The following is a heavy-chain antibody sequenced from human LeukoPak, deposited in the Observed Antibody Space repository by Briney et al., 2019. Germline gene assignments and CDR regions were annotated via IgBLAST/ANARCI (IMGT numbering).Heavy chain of an antibody. Sequence: GGSLRLSCAASGFTFSTYTINWVRQAPGKGLEWVSLITSSSTIIQYADSVKGRFTISRDNAKNSLYLQMNSLRAEDTAVYYCAKSSYCSSTSCYTPGTTDYFDYWGQGTLVTVSS. J-gene: IGHJ4*02. CDR1: GFTFSTYT. CDR3: AKSSYCSSTSCYTPGTTDYFDY. D-gene: IGHD2-2*02. CDR2: ITSSSTII. V-gene: IGHV3-48*04.